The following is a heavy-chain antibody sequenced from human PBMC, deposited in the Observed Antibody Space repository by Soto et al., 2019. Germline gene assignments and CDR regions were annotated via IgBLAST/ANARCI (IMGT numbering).Heavy chain of an antibody. CDR3: ARSPNYHHYAFDV. Sequence: PSETLSLTCTVSGGSVSSGDYFWSWLRQSPGKRLEWIAYIYYSGSTNYNPSLKSRATISVDTSKSQVSLTLTSMTAADAALYYCARSPNYHHYAFDVWGQGTVVTVSS. D-gene: IGHD3-10*01. CDR1: GGSVSSGDYF. J-gene: IGHJ3*01. CDR2: IYYSGST. V-gene: IGHV4-61*08.